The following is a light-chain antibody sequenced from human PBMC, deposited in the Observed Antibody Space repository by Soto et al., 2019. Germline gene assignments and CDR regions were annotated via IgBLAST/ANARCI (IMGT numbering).Light chain of an antibody. CDR1: QSLSSN. Sequence: EVVMTQSPATVSVSPGERATLSCRASQSLSSNLAWYQQKPGQAPRLLIYGASTRATGTPARFSGSGSGTEFTLTISSLQSEDFAVYYCQQYNSWPPYTFGQGTKLEIK. J-gene: IGKJ2*01. CDR3: QQYNSWPPYT. CDR2: GAS. V-gene: IGKV3-15*01.